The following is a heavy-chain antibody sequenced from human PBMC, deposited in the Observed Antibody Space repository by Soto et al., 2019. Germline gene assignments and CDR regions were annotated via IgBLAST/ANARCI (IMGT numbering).Heavy chain of an antibody. CDR2: ISGSGGST. J-gene: IGHJ4*02. CDR3: AKEVSLGSTVDLGY. V-gene: IGHV3-23*01. D-gene: IGHD7-27*01. CDR1: GFTFTIFA. Sequence: GGSLRLSCAASGFTFTIFAMSWVRQSPGKGLEWVSTISGSGGSTYYADAVKGRFTISRDNSMGTLYLQMKSLRVEDTAIYYCAKEVSLGSTVDLGYWGQGXLVTVYS.